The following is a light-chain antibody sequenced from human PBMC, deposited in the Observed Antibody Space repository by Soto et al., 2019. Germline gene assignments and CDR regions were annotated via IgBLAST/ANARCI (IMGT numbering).Light chain of an antibody. V-gene: IGKV1-5*01. CDR3: QQYYSFPPT. CDR1: QSISSW. J-gene: IGKJ1*01. CDR2: DAS. Sequence: DIQMTQSPSTQSASVGDRVTITCRASQSISSWLAWYQQKPGKAPKLLIYDASTLQSGIPSRFSGSGSGTDFNLTISCLQSEDFATYYCQQYYSFPPTFGQGTKVDIK.